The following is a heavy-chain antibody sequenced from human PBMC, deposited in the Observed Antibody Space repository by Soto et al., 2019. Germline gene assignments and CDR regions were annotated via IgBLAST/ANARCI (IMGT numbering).Heavy chain of an antibody. V-gene: IGHV4-4*02. CDR1: GASISSSNW. CDR3: AADPMDDYNAFNY. CDR2: IDRSGTT. Sequence: QVQLQVSGPGLVKPSGTLSLTCAVSGASISSSNWWSWVRQPPGKGLEWIGEIDRSGTTHYNPSLKSRVTISVDKSNSQFSLNLNSVTAADTAIYYCAADPMDDYNAFNYWGQGTLVTVSS. D-gene: IGHD4-4*01. J-gene: IGHJ4*02.